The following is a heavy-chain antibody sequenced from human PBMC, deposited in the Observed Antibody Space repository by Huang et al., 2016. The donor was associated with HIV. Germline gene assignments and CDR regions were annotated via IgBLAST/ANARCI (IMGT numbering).Heavy chain of an antibody. CDR2: INDNGYT. J-gene: IGHJ2*01. CDR1: GGSVIGHY. V-gene: IGHV4-34*01. CDR3: ARASWYEPRSWYFGL. D-gene: IGHD6-13*01. Sequence: QVQLQQWGAGLLKPSETLSLTCAVYGGSVIGHYWSWIRQPPGKGLEWIAEINDNGYTNYNPSLKSRVTISVHTSRNQFSLKLNSVTAADAAVYYCARASWYEPRSWYFGLWGRGTLVTVSS.